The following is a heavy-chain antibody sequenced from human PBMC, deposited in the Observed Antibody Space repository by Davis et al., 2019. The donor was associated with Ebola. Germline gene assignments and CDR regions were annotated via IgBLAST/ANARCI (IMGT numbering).Heavy chain of an antibody. D-gene: IGHD6-13*01. CDR1: GYTFTSYG. Sequence: ASVKVSCKASGYTFTSYGISWVRQAPGQGLEWMGWISAYNGNTNYAQKLQGRVTMTTDTSTSTAYMELSSLRSEDTAVYYCARGSSSWSYFDYWGQGTLVTVSS. CDR3: ARGSSSWSYFDY. CDR2: ISAYNGNT. V-gene: IGHV1-18*01. J-gene: IGHJ4*02.